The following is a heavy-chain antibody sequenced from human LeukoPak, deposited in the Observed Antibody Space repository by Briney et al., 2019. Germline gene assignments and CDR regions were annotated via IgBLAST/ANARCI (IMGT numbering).Heavy chain of an antibody. V-gene: IGHV7-4-1*02. CDR3: ARATITMVRGVSNWFDP. Sequence: ASVKVSCKASGNTFSNYAMNWVRQAPGQGLEWMGWINTKTGNPMYAQGFTGRFVFSLDTSVSTAYLQISSLKAEDTAVYYCARATITMVRGVSNWFDPWGQGTLVTVSS. D-gene: IGHD3-10*01. J-gene: IGHJ5*02. CDR1: GNTFSNYA. CDR2: INTKTGNP.